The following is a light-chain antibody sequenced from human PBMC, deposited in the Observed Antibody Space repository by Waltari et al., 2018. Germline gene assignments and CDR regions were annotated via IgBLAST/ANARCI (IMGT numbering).Light chain of an antibody. CDR1: SSDVRAYDY. CDR3: TSYTTSRTWV. CDR2: EVR. V-gene: IGLV2-14*01. Sequence: TISCTGTSSDVRAYDYVSWYQQKPGKAPQLIIYEVRDRPPGVPNRFSGSKSGYTAFLTISGLQAEDEADYYCTSYTTSRTWVFGGGTKLTVL. J-gene: IGLJ3*02.